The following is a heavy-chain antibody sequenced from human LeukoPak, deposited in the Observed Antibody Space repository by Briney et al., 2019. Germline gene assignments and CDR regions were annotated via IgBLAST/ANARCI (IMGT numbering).Heavy chain of an antibody. D-gene: IGHD5-18*01. Sequence: ASVKVSCKVSGYTLTELSMHWVRQAPGKGLEWMGGFDPEDSETIYAQKFQGRVTMTEDTSTDTAYMELSSLRSEDTAVYYCAVGKYSYGRFDYWGQGTLVTVSS. J-gene: IGHJ4*02. CDR2: FDPEDSET. V-gene: IGHV1-24*01. CDR3: AVGKYSYGRFDY. CDR1: GYTLTELS.